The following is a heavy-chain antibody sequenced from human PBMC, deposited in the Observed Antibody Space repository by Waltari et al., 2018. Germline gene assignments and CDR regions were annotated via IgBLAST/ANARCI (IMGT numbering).Heavy chain of an antibody. CDR3: MGGSFSSDP. J-gene: IGHJ5*02. CDR1: GFTFSNYW. D-gene: IGHD3-16*01. CDR2: INQDGSRK. V-gene: IGHV3-7*01. Sequence: EVQFVESGGDLVQPGGSLRLSCAGSGFTFSNYWMNWVRQAPGKGLEWVANINQDGSRKVFVDSVKGRFTISRDNAKNSVYLEMNSLRVDDTAMYYCMGGSFSSDPWGQGTPVTVSS.